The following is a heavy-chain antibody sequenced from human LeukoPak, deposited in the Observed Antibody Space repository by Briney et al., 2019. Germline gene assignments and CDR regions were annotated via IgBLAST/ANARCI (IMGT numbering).Heavy chain of an antibody. V-gene: IGHV1-46*01. CDR2: LNPSGGST. CDR1: GYTFTGYY. D-gene: IGHD3-22*01. J-gene: IGHJ6*03. CDR3: ARDPGYYDSSASYYYYYYMDV. Sequence: ASVKVSCKASGYTFTGYYMHWVRQAPGQGLEWMGILNPSGGSTNYAQKFQGRVTMTRDMSTNTVYMELSSLRSEDTAVYYCARDPGYYDSSASYYYYYYMDVWGKGTTVTVSS.